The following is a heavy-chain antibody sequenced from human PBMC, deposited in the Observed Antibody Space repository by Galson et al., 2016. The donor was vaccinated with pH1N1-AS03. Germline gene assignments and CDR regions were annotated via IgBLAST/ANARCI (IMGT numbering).Heavy chain of an antibody. V-gene: IGHV3-23*01. J-gene: IGHJ1*01. Sequence: SLRLSCAASGFTFSKYAMTWVRQAPRKGLEWVSVIGVSGIRTQYADSVKGRFTISRDNSKSTVYLQMNSLRAEDTAVYYCAKDHPAVAGAWFFQHWGLGTLVTVSA. D-gene: IGHD6-19*01. CDR1: GFTFSKYA. CDR3: AKDHPAVAGAWFFQH. CDR2: IGVSGIRT.